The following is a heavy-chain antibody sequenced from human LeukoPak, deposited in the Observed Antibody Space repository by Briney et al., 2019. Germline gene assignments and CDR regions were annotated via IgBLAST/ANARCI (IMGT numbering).Heavy chain of an antibody. V-gene: IGHV3-53*04. D-gene: IGHD6-13*01. CDR2: IYSGGRT. CDR1: GFTVSSNY. J-gene: IGHJ3*02. Sequence: GGSLRLSCAASGFTVSSNYMSWVRQAPGKGLEWVSVIYSGGRTYYADSVKGRFTISRHNSKNTLYLQMNSLRAEDTAVYYCAVSSSSWARGAFDTWGQGTMVTVSS. CDR3: AVSSSSWARGAFDT.